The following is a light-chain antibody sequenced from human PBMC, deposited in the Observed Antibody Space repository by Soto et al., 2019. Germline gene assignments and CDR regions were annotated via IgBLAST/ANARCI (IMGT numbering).Light chain of an antibody. CDR2: EVS. Sequence: QSALTQPPSASGSPGQSVTISCTGTSSDVGGYNYVSWYQQHPGKAPKLMTYEVSKRPSGVPDRFSGSKSGNTASLTASGLQPEDEADYYCSSYAGSNKSVFGTGTKVTVL. CDR1: SSDVGGYNY. J-gene: IGLJ1*01. V-gene: IGLV2-8*01. CDR3: SSYAGSNKSV.